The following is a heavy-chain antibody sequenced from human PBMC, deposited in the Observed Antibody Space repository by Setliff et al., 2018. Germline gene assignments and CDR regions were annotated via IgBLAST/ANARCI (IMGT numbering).Heavy chain of an antibody. D-gene: IGHD2-8*01. CDR3: ARVGRERSNGECYSTTPCYSYYMDV. J-gene: IGHJ6*03. Sequence: SVKVSCKASGGTFRNFAISWVRQAPGQGLEWMGGIIPRLGIGTYAQKLQGRVTITTDESTTTAYMGLSSLRSEDTAVYYCARVGRERSNGECYSTTPCYSYYMDVWGKGTTVTVSS. CDR1: GGTFRNFA. V-gene: IGHV1-69*10. CDR2: IIPRLGIG.